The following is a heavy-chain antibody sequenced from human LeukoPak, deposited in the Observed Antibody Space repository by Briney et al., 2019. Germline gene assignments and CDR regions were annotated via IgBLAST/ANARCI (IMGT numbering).Heavy chain of an antibody. CDR3: ARSTGTTMFIDY. CDR2: IYYSGST. Sequence: SETLSLTCTVSGGSISPYYWSWIRQPPGKGLEWLGYIYYSGSTDYNPSLKSRVAISVDTSKNQFSLKLSSVTAADTAVYYCARSTGTTMFIDYWGQGTLVTVSS. V-gene: IGHV4-59*01. CDR1: GGSISPYY. J-gene: IGHJ4*02. D-gene: IGHD3-10*02.